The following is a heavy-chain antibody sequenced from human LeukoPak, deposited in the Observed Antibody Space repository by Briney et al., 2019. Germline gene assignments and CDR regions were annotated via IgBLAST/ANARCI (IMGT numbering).Heavy chain of an antibody. D-gene: IGHD6-19*01. CDR3: ARDVLAVAGKGQAARDPCYFDS. CDR2: IYYSGST. Sequence: PSETLSLTCSVSGGSISSSSYYWGWIRQPPGKGLEWIGSIYYSGSTYYNPSLKSRVTISVDTSKNQFSLKLSSVTAADTAVYYCARDVLAVAGKGQAARDPCYFDSWGQGTLVTVSS. CDR1: GGSISSSSYY. J-gene: IGHJ4*02. V-gene: IGHV4-39*07.